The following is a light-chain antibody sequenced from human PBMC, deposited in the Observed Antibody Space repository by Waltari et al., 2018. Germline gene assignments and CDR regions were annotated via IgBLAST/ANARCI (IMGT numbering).Light chain of an antibody. Sequence: QSVLTQPPSVSGAPGQRVTISCTGSSSNIGAGYDVHWYQQLPGTAPKLLIYGNSNRPSGVPYRFSGSKSGTSASLASTGLQAEDEADYFCQSYDSSLSGVFGGGTKLTVL. CDR1: SSNIGAGYD. V-gene: IGLV1-40*01. CDR3: QSYDSSLSGV. J-gene: IGLJ3*02. CDR2: GNS.